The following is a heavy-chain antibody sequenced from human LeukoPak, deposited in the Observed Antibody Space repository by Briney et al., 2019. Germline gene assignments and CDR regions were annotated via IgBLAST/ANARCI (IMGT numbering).Heavy chain of an antibody. V-gene: IGHV3-49*04. J-gene: IGHJ4*02. CDR2: IRSKAYGGTT. CDR3: AKDTLTIAAAGPGYFDY. CDR1: GFTFGDYA. Sequence: GGSLRLSCTASGFTFGDYAMSWVRQAPGKGLEWVGFIRSKAYGGTTEYAASVKGRFTISRDDSKSIAYLQMNSLKTEDTAVYYCAKDTLTIAAAGPGYFDYWGQGTLVTVSS. D-gene: IGHD6-13*01.